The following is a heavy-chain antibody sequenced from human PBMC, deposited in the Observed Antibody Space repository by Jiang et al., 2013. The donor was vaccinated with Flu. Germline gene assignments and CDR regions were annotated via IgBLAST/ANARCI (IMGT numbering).Heavy chain of an antibody. CDR3: ARASRTSCYDY. CDR2: ISSNGGRT. CDR1: GFSFSSFA. J-gene: IGHJ4*02. V-gene: IGHV3-64*01. Sequence: VQLVESGGGLVQPGGSLRLSCAASGFSFSSFAMHWVRQAPGKGLEYVSAISSNGGRTYYANSVKGRFTISRDISKNTLFLHMGSLRPEDTAVYYCARASRTSCYDYWGQGTLVTVSS. D-gene: IGHD2-2*01.